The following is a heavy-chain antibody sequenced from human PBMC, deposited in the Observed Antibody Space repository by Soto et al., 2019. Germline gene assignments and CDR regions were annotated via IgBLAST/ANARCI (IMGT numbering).Heavy chain of an antibody. D-gene: IGHD4-17*01. J-gene: IGHJ5*02. CDR3: AKGQRKDYGEKPNWFDP. V-gene: IGHV3-23*01. CDR1: GFTFSSYA. CDR2: ISGSGGST. Sequence: EVQLLESGGGLVQPGGSLRLSCAASGFTFSSYAMSWVRQAPGKGLEWVSAISGSGGSTYYADSVKGRFTISRDNSKNTLYLQMNSLRAEDTAVYYCAKGQRKDYGEKPNWFDPWGQGTLVTVSS.